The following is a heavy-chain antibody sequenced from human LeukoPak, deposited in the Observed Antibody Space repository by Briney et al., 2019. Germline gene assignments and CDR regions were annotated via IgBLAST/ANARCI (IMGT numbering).Heavy chain of an antibody. J-gene: IGHJ5*02. Sequence: GGSLRLSCAASGFTFSSYAMSWVRQAPGKGLEWVSAISSSGGSTSYAQKFQGRVTMTRDTSTSTVYMELSSLRSEDTAVYYCARVPSIGPGEHFTWFDPWGQGTLVTVSS. CDR3: ARVPSIGPGEHFTWFDP. D-gene: IGHD3-10*01. CDR1: GFTFSSYA. V-gene: IGHV3-23*01. CDR2: ISSSGGST.